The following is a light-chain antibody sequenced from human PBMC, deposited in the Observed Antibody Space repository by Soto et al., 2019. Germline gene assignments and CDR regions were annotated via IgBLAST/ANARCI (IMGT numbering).Light chain of an antibody. J-gene: IGKJ1*01. V-gene: IGKV3-11*01. CDR2: DAS. CDR1: QSIGLA. Sequence: EIVLTQSPATLSLSPGERATLSCRASQSIGLALAWYQHKPGQAPRLLIFDASQRATGIPARFRGSGSGTDVSLSISSLEPEDCAVYYCQQHTDRPPWTFGQGTKVESK. CDR3: QQHTDRPPWT.